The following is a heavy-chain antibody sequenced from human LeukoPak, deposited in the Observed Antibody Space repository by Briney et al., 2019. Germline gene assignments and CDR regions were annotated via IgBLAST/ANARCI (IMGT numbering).Heavy chain of an antibody. CDR1: GGSISSGGYY. V-gene: IGHV4-31*03. CDR3: ARDLGYYGSGTEGYYYYYYGMDV. J-gene: IGHJ6*02. CDR2: IYYSGST. D-gene: IGHD3-10*01. Sequence: SETLSLTCTVSGGSISSGGYYWSWIRQHPGKGLEWIGYIYYSGSTYYNPSLKSRVTISVDTSKNQFSLKLSSVTAADTAVYYCARDLGYYGSGTEGYYYYYYGMDVWGQGTTVTVSS.